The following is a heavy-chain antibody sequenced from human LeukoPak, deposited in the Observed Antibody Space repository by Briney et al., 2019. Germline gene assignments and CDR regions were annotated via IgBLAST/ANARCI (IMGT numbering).Heavy chain of an antibody. CDR1: GGSFSGYY. J-gene: IGHJ4*02. CDR3: ARGREMATIIDY. V-gene: IGHV4-34*01. D-gene: IGHD5-24*01. CDR2: INHSEST. Sequence: SETLSLTCAVYGGSFSGYYWSWIRQPPGKGLEWIGEINHSESTNYNPSLKSRVTISVDTSKNQFSLKLSSVTAADTAVYYCARGREMATIIDYWGQGTLVTVSS.